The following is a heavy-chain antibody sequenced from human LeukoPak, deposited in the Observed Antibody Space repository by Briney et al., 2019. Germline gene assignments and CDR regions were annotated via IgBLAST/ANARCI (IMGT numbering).Heavy chain of an antibody. CDR1: GFTFSSYE. CDR3: TRSGYRHPYHFES. CDR2: ISSSGSNI. Sequence: GGSLRLSCAASGFTFSSYEMNWVRQAPGKGLEWVSYISSSGSNIYYADSVKGRFTISRDNSKNTLSLQMNSLRADDTAIYYCTRSGYRHPYHFESWGQGTLVIVSS. J-gene: IGHJ4*02. V-gene: IGHV3-48*03. D-gene: IGHD3-22*01.